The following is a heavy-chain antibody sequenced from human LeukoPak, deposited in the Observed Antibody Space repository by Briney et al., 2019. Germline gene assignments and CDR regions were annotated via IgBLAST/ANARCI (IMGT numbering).Heavy chain of an antibody. CDR2: IYTSGST. V-gene: IGHV4-61*02. Sequence: PSQTLSLTCTVSGGSTSSGSYYWSWIRQPAGKGLEWIGRIYTSGSTNYNPSLKSQVTISVDTSKNQFSLKLSSVTAADTAVYYCARGPLDYYGSGSYYNWGQGTLVTVSS. CDR3: ARGPLDYYGSGSYYN. D-gene: IGHD3-10*01. J-gene: IGHJ4*02. CDR1: GGSTSSGSYY.